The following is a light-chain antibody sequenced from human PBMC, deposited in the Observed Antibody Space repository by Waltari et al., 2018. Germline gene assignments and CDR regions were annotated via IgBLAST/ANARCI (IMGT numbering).Light chain of an antibody. CDR3: QQTYSVPHT. CDR2: SAS. Sequence: IQTAQSPPFLSASVGDRVNITSRASQRGSSYLNWLQQKSGKAPQVLIYSASSLQPGAPSRFSGSESVTDFTLTISSLQPEDFATYYCQQTYSVPHTFGQGTKLEIK. CDR1: QRGSSY. J-gene: IGKJ2*01. V-gene: IGKV1-39*01.